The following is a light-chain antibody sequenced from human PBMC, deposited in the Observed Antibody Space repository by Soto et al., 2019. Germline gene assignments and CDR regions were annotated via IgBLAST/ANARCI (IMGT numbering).Light chain of an antibody. CDR3: SSYSSAGSLVL. V-gene: IGLV2-14*01. J-gene: IGLJ2*01. Sequence: QSVLTQPASVSGSPGQSITFSCAGTNTDIGGYNFVSWYQQHPGKAPKLIIYEVTVRPSGISRRFSGSKSGNTASLTISDLLADDEADYYCSSYSSAGSLVLFGGGTKLTVL. CDR2: EVT. CDR1: NTDIGGYNF.